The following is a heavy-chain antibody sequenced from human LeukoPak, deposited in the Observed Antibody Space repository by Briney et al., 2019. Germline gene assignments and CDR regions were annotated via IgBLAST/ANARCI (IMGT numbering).Heavy chain of an antibody. CDR1: GFTFDDYA. CDR3: AKDTASGSYYNAAGAFDI. V-gene: IGHV3-9*01. J-gene: IGHJ3*02. Sequence: GGSLRLSCAASGFTFDDYAIPWVRQAPGKGLEWVSGIGWNSDSIGYADSVKGRFTISRDNAKNSLYLQMNSLRAEDTALYYCAKDTASGSYYNAAGAFDIWGQGTMVTVSS. CDR2: IGWNSDSI. D-gene: IGHD3-10*01.